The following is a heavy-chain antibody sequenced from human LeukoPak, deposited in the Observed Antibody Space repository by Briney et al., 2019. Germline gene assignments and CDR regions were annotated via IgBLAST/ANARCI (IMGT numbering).Heavy chain of an antibody. CDR3: ARNIPNYYDSSGYYRRGAFDI. CDR2: IYCSGST. J-gene: IGHJ3*02. V-gene: IGHV4-59*08. Sequence: PSETLSLTCTVSGGSISSYYWSWIRQLPGKGLEWIGYIYCSGSTYYNPSLKSRVTISVDTSKNQFSLKLSSVTAADTAVYYCARNIPNYYDSSGYYRRGAFDIWGQGTMVTVSS. CDR1: GGSISSYY. D-gene: IGHD3-22*01.